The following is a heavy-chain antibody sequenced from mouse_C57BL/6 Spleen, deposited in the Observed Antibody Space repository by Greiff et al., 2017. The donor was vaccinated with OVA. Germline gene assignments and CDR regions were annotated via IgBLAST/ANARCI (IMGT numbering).Heavy chain of an antibody. D-gene: IGHD1-1*01. CDR1: GYTFTDYY. V-gene: IGHV1-76*01. CDR2: IYPGSGNT. J-gene: IGHJ2*01. Sequence: VQLQQSGAELVRPGASVKLSCKASGYTFTDYYINWVKQRPGPGLEWIARIYPGSGNTYYNEKFKGKATLTAEKSSSTAYMQLSSLTSEDSAVYFCARNYGFDYWGQGTTLTVSS. CDR3: ARNYGFDY.